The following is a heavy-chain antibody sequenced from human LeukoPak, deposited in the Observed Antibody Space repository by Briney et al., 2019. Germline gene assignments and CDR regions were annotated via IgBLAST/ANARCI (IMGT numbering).Heavy chain of an antibody. CDR1: GYSISSGYY. CDR2: IYHSGST. Sequence: SETLSLTCAVSGYSISSGYYWGWTRQPPGKGLEWIGSIYHSGSTYYNPSLKSRVTISVDTSKNQFSLKLSSVTAADTAVYYCAREEGGEGGRYYGSGSYLFDYWGQGTLVTVSS. J-gene: IGHJ4*02. CDR3: AREEGGEGGRYYGSGSYLFDY. D-gene: IGHD3-10*01. V-gene: IGHV4-38-2*02.